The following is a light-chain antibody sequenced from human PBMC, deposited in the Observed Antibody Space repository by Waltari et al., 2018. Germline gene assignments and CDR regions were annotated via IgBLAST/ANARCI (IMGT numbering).Light chain of an antibody. J-gene: IGLJ3*02. V-gene: IGLV1-44*01. CDR3: ASWDDSLNVHWV. CDR2: RND. Sequence: QSVLTQPPSASGTPGQRVTISCSGTSSNLGNNVVNWYQQVPGTAPKLLIYRNDLRSAGVPDRLAASKSGTSASLAISGLQSEDEAEYYCASWDDSLNVHWVFGGGTKVTVL. CDR1: SSNLGNNV.